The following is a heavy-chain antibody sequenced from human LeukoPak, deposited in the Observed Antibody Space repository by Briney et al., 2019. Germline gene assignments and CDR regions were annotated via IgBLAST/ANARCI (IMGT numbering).Heavy chain of an antibody. J-gene: IGHJ6*03. CDR1: GGTFSSYA. CDR2: IIPIFGTA. D-gene: IGHD3-10*01. V-gene: IGHV1-69*13. CDR3: ARDGLRGYYYYYMDV. Sequence: SVKVSCKASGGTFSSYAISWVRQAPGQGLEWIGGIIPIFGTANYAQKFQGRVTITADESTSTAYMELSSLRSGDTAVYYCARDGLRGYYYYYMDVWGKGTTVTVSS.